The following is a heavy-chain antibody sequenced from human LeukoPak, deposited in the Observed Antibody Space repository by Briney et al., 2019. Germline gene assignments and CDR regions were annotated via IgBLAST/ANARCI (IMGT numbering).Heavy chain of an antibody. V-gene: IGHV1-2*02. J-gene: IGHJ4*02. CDR2: INPNSGGT. D-gene: IGHD4-17*01. CDR1: GYTFTGYY. CDR3: ARDKSYGDYTFDY. Sequence: ASVKVSCKAPGYTFTGYYMHWVRQAPGQGLEWMGWINPNSGGTNYAQKFQGRVTMTRDTSISTAYMELSRLRSDDTAVYYCARDKSYGDYTFDYWGQGTLVTVSS.